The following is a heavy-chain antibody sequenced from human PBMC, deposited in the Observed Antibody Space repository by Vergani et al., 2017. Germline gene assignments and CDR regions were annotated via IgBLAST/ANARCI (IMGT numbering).Heavy chain of an antibody. Sequence: QVQLVQSGAEVKKPGSSVKVSCKASGGTFSSYAISWVRQAPGQGLEWMGGIIPIFGTANYAQKFQGRVTITADESTSTAYMELNSLRAEDTAVYYCAKELGFTVTSDYYYYYGMDVWGQGTTVTVSS. CDR1: GGTFSSYA. CDR3: AKELGFTVTSDYYYYYGMDV. D-gene: IGHD4-11*01. CDR2: IIPIFGTA. J-gene: IGHJ6*02. V-gene: IGHV1-69*01.